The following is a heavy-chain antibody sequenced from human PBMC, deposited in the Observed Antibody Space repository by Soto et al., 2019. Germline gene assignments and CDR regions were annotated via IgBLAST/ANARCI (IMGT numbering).Heavy chain of an antibody. V-gene: IGHV3-21*01. CDR3: ARGRPLFLEWLSVRVADIGWYYYMDV. J-gene: IGHJ6*03. Sequence: PGGSLRLSCAASGFTFSSYSMNWVRQAPGKGLEWVSSISSSSSYIYYADSVKGRFTISRDNAKNSLYLQMNSLRAEDTAVYYCARGRPLFLEWLSVRVADIGWYYYMDVWGKGTTVTVSS. D-gene: IGHD3-3*01. CDR2: ISSSSSYI. CDR1: GFTFSSYS.